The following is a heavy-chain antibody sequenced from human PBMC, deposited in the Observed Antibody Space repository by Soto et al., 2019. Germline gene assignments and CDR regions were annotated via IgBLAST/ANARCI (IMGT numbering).Heavy chain of an antibody. J-gene: IGHJ4*02. V-gene: IGHV3-23*01. CDR3: AKDRPPGYSSGWYGTDFDH. Sequence: GGSLRLSCASSGFTFRSYAMSLVRQAPGKGLEWVSAISGSGGSTYYADSVKGRFTISRDNSKNTLYLQMNSLRAEDTAVYYCAKDRPPGYSSGWYGTDFDHWGQGTLVTVSS. CDR2: ISGSGGST. CDR1: GFTFRSYA. D-gene: IGHD6-19*01.